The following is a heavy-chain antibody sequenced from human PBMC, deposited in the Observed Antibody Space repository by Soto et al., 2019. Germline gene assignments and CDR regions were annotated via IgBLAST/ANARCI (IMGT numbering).Heavy chain of an antibody. D-gene: IGHD3-3*01. V-gene: IGHV3-21*01. CDR3: ARERKPHEHYDFWSGYSNDAFDI. CDR1: GFTFSSYS. J-gene: IGHJ3*02. Sequence: GGSLRLSCAASGFTFSSYSMNWVRQAPGKGLEWVSSISSSSSYIYYADSVKGRFTISRDNAKNSLYLQMNSLRAEDTAVYYCARERKPHEHYDFWSGYSNDAFDIWGQGTMVTVSS. CDR2: ISSSSSYI.